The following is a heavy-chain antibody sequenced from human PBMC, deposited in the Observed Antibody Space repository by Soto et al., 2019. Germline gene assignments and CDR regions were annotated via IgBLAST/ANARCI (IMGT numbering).Heavy chain of an antibody. J-gene: IGHJ3*02. D-gene: IGHD7-27*01. Sequence: EVQLLESGGGLVQPGGSLRLSCAASGFTFSVFAMSWVRQPPGKGLELVSTISGRGENTYYADAVKGRFTISRVNSKNTLNPQMNSLRGEDTAVYYCAKDRGTGDYGVNAVDIWGQGTMVTVAS. CDR2: ISGRGENT. CDR1: GFTFSVFA. CDR3: AKDRGTGDYGVNAVDI. V-gene: IGHV3-23*01.